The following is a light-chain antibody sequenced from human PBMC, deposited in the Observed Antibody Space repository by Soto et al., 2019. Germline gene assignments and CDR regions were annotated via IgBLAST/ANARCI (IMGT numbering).Light chain of an antibody. CDR3: QQYNTYVT. V-gene: IGKV1-5*03. CDR2: KAS. CDR1: QSISSW. Sequence: DIQMTQSPSTLSASVGDRVTITCRASQSISSWLAWYQQKPGKAPKLLIYKASSLEGGVPSRFSGSGSGTEFTLTISSLQPDDFATYYCQQYNTYVTFGPGTKVDIK. J-gene: IGKJ3*01.